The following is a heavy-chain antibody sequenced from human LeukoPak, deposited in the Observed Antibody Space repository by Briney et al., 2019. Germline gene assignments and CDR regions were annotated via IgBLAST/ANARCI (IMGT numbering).Heavy chain of an antibody. J-gene: IGHJ6*03. CDR2: ISYDGSNK. D-gene: IGHD5-12*01. CDR1: GFTFSSYA. V-gene: IGHV3-30*04. Sequence: GGSLRLSCAASGFTFSSYAMHWVRQAPGKGLEWVAVISYDGSNKYYADSVKGRFTISRDNSKNTLYLQMNSLRGEDTAVYYCARLRGGRVATIAYYYYYYMDVWGKGTTVTISS. CDR3: ARLRGGRVATIAYYYYYYMDV.